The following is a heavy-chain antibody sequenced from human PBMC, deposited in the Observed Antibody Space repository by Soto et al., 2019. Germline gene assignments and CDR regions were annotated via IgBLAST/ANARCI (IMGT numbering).Heavy chain of an antibody. Sequence: SETLSLTCTVSGGSLREFGHFWTWIRQRPGRGLEWIGYSTYTGVTYYSPSLQSRISISVDTSKNQFSLTLNSVTAADSAMYFCARQIRYTYGYFPRYIDQWGQGTRVTVSS. V-gene: IGHV4-31*03. CDR3: ARQIRYTYGYFPRYIDQ. D-gene: IGHD5-18*01. J-gene: IGHJ4*02. CDR2: STYTGVT. CDR1: GGSLREFGHF.